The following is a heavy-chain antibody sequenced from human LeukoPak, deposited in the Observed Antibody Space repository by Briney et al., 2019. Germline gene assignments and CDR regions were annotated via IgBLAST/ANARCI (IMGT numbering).Heavy chain of an antibody. CDR2: ISAYNGNT. D-gene: IGHD2-2*01. Sequence: ASVKVSCKASGYTFTSYGISWVRQAPGQGLEWMGWISAYNGNTNYAQKLQGRVTMTTDTSTSTAYMELRSLRSDDTAVYYCARAVPDAMHGAFDIWGQGTMVTVSS. CDR1: GYTFTSYG. J-gene: IGHJ3*02. V-gene: IGHV1-18*04. CDR3: ARAVPDAMHGAFDI.